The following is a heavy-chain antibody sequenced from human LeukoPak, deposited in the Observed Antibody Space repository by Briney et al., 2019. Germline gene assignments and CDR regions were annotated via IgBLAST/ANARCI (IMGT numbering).Heavy chain of an antibody. CDR3: AKSDCSPISCYVLDN. CDR1: GFTFSSYA. J-gene: IGHJ4*02. Sequence: PGGSLRLSCAASGFTFSSYAMSWVRQAPGKGLEWVSAISGSGGSTYYADSVKGRFTISRDNSKNTLYLQMNSLRAEDTAVYYCAKSDCSPISCYVLDNWGQGTLVTVSS. D-gene: IGHD2-2*01. V-gene: IGHV3-23*01. CDR2: ISGSGGST.